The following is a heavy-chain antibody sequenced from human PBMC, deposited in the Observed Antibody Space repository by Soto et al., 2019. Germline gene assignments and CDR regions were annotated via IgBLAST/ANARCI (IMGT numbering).Heavy chain of an antibody. D-gene: IGHD6-6*01. J-gene: IGHJ2*01. CDR3: VRYQRDSRSSTRDWYFDL. V-gene: IGHV4-59*08. CDR1: GASISSYY. Sequence: SAPLSLTCTVSGASISSYYWSWIRQPPGKGLEWIGSIYYSGSTNYKPSLKSRVTISVDTSKNQFSLKLTSVTAADTAMYYCVRYQRDSRSSTRDWYFDLWGRGTLVTVSS. CDR2: IYYSGST.